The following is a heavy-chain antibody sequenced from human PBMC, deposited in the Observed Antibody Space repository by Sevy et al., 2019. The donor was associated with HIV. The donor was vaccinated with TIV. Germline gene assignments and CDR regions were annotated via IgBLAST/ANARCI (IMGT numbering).Heavy chain of an antibody. CDR2: ISSSSSYI. CDR1: GFIFSIYS. D-gene: IGHD3-9*01. Sequence: GGSLRLSCAASGFIFSIYSMNWVRQAPGKGLEWVSSISSSSSYIYYADSVKGRFTISRDNAKNSLYLQINSLRAEDTAVYYCARDLVSPVPYWGQGTLVTVSS. J-gene: IGHJ4*02. CDR3: ARDLVSPVPY. V-gene: IGHV3-21*01.